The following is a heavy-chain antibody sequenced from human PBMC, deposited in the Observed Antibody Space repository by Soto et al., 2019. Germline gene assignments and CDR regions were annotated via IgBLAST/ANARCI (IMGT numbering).Heavy chain of an antibody. D-gene: IGHD6-19*01. Sequence: GGSLRLSCADSGFTFTDYGMHWVRQAPGKGLEWVAVISYDGSNKNYADSVKGRFTISRDNAKNTLYLQMNGLRVEDTAMYYCGRSISGWARFDFWGQGILVTVSS. CDR2: ISYDGSNK. V-gene: IGHV3-30*03. CDR3: GRSISGWARFDF. CDR1: GFTFTDYG. J-gene: IGHJ4*02.